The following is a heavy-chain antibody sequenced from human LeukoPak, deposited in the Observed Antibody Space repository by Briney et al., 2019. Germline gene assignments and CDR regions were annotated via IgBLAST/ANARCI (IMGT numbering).Heavy chain of an antibody. J-gene: IGHJ4*02. D-gene: IGHD1-7*01. CDR3: ARGTTRLCPDY. V-gene: IGHV4-38-2*01. CDR1: GYAISSGYY. CDR2: FYPGGST. Sequence: SETLSLTCADSGYAISSGYYWGWIRQPPGKGLEWIGSFYPGGSTYYNPSLKSRATMSVDTSKNQFSLNLSSVTAADPAVYYCARGTTRLCPDYWGEGTLVIVSS.